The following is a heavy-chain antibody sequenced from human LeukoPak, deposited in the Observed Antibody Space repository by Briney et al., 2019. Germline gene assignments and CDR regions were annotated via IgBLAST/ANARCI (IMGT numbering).Heavy chain of an antibody. CDR2: IYYSGST. D-gene: IGHD6-19*01. CDR3: ARVLGSGWPTGAFDI. Sequence: SETLSLTCAVSGGSISSYYWSWIRQPPGKGLEWIGYIYYSGSTNYNPSLKSRVTISVDTSKNQFSLKLSSVTAADTAVYYCARVLGSGWPTGAFDIWGQGTMVTVSS. J-gene: IGHJ3*02. V-gene: IGHV4-59*01. CDR1: GGSISSYY.